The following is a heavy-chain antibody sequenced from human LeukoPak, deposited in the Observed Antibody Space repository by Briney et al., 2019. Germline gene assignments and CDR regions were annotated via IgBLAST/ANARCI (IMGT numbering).Heavy chain of an antibody. D-gene: IGHD6-6*01. Sequence: GGSLRLSCAASGFTFSSYWMSWVRQAPGKGLEWVANIKQDGSEKYYVDSVKGRFTISRDNAKNSLYLQMNSLRAEDTAVYYCAREYSSSSPYFDYWGQGTLVTVSS. CDR2: IKQDGSEK. CDR3: AREYSSSSPYFDY. V-gene: IGHV3-7*01. CDR1: GFTFSSYW. J-gene: IGHJ4*02.